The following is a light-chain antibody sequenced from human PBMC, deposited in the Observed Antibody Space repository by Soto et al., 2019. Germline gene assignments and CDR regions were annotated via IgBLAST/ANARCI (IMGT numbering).Light chain of an antibody. Sequence: EVVLTQSPGTLSLSPGERAALSCRASQSVSDKLAWYQQKPGQAPRLLISGASTRAAGIPARFSGSGSGTEFTLTISSLQSEDFAVYYCQHYNTWPWTFGQGTKVDIK. CDR3: QHYNTWPWT. CDR1: QSVSDK. CDR2: GAS. J-gene: IGKJ1*01. V-gene: IGKV3-15*01.